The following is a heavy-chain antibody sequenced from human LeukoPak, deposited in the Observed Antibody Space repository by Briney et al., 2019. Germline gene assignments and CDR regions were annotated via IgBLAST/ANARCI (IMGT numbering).Heavy chain of an antibody. J-gene: IGHJ4*02. V-gene: IGHV4-39*01. Sequence: SETLSLTCSVSGGSISSSSYHWGWIRQSPGKGLEWIGSIYYSGSAYYNPSLKSRLTISVDTSKNQFSLKLSFVTAADTAVYYCARCISMVRGVIRPPDYWGQGTLVTVSS. CDR1: GGSISSSSYH. CDR3: ARCISMVRGVIRPPDY. D-gene: IGHD3-10*01. CDR2: IYYSGSA.